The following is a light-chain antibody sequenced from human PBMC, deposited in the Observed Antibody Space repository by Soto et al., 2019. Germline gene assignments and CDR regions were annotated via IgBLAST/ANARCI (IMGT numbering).Light chain of an antibody. CDR1: ISDVGSYNY. J-gene: IGLJ1*01. V-gene: IGLV2-14*03. CDR2: DVS. Sequence: QSVLTQPASVSGSAGQSSTISCTGTISDVGSYNYVSWYQQYPGKAPKLMIYDVSTRPSGVSDRFSGSKSGNTASLTISGLRAEDEADYYCGSYTTSSNYVFGTGTKVTVL. CDR3: GSYTTSSNYV.